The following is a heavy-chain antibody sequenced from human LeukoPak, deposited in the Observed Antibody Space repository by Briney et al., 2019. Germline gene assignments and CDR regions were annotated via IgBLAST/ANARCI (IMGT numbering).Heavy chain of an antibody. D-gene: IGHD1-1*01. CDR2: IYYSGSP. V-gene: IGHV4-39*01. CDR1: GGSISNNNYY. J-gene: IGHJ4*02. Sequence: SETLSLTCTVSGGSISNNNYYWAWIRQPPGKGLECIGSIYYSGSPYYNPSLESRVTISVYTSKNQFSLRLSSVPAADAAVYYCATWRTAKTGFDYWGQGTLVTVSS. CDR3: ATWRTAKTGFDY.